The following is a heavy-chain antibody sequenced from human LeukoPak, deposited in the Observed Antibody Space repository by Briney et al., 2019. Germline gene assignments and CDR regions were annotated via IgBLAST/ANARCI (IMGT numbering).Heavy chain of an antibody. V-gene: IGHV1-8*01. D-gene: IGHD3-10*01. CDR2: MNPNSGNT. Sequence: GASVKVSCKASGYTFTSYDINWVRQATGQGLEWMGWMNPNSGNTGYAQKFQGRVTMTRHTSISTAYMELSSLRSEDTAVYYCARGPRGPRRNWFDPWGQGTLVTVSS. CDR3: ARGPRGPRRNWFDP. J-gene: IGHJ5*02. CDR1: GYTFTSYD.